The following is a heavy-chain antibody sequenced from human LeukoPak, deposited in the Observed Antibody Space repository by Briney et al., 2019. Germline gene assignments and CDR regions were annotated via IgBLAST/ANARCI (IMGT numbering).Heavy chain of an antibody. J-gene: IGHJ4*02. CDR2: IYSGGST. CDR3: ARESGGYYYYFDY. CDR1: GLTVSSNY. V-gene: IGHV3-53*01. Sequence: GGSLRLSCAASGLTVSSNYMSWVRQAPGKGLEWVSVIYSGGSTYYADSVKGRFTISRDNSKNTLYLQMNSLRVEDTAVYYCARESGGYYYYFDYWGQGTLVTVSS. D-gene: IGHD3-22*01.